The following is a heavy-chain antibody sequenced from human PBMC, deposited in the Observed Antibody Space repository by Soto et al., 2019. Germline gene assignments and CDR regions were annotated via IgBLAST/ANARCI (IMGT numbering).Heavy chain of an antibody. J-gene: IGHJ6*02. CDR2: IYHSGST. CDR1: GGSISSSNW. CDR3: ARSYSSSWYYYGMDV. Sequence: QVQLQESGPGLVKPSGTLSLTCAVSGGSISSSNWWSWVRQPPGKGLEGIGEIYHSGSTNYNPSLTSRVTISVDKPKNQFSLKLSSVTAADTAVYHCARSYSSSWYYYGMDVWGQGTTVTVSS. D-gene: IGHD6-13*01. V-gene: IGHV4-4*02.